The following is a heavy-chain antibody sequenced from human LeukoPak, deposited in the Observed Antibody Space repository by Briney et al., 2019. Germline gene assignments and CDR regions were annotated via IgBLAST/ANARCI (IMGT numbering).Heavy chain of an antibody. CDR1: GYTFTVFY. Sequence: ASVKVSCKASGYTFTVFYMHWVRQAPGQGLEWMGWINPNSGGTNYAQKFQGRVTMIRDTSISTAYMELSRLRSDDTAVYYCARGTYAKDAFDIWGQGTMVTVSS. CDR2: INPNSGGT. V-gene: IGHV1-2*02. CDR3: ARGTYAKDAFDI. D-gene: IGHD4-17*01. J-gene: IGHJ3*02.